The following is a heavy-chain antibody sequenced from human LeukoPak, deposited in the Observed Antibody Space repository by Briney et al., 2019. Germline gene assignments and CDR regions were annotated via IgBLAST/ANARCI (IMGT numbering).Heavy chain of an antibody. CDR1: GFTFRNYW. J-gene: IGHJ4*02. V-gene: IGHV3-7*01. D-gene: IGHD6-13*01. Sequence: GGSLRLSCAASGFTFRNYWMGWVRQAPGKGLEWVANTKPDGSAEYYADSVRGRFTTSRDNANNFLYLQMNSLRAEDTAVYYCASASSHRIAAGGDYWGQGTLVTVSS. CDR3: ASASSHRIAAGGDY. CDR2: TKPDGSAE.